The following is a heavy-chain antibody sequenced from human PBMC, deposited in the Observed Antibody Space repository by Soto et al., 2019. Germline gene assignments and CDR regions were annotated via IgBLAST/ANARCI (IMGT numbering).Heavy chain of an antibody. Sequence: SETLSLTCTVSGGSVSRYYWSWIRQPPGKGLEWIGYIYYSGSTNYNPSLKSRVIISVDTSKNQFSLKLSSVTAADTAVYYCARGSYDILAGYFGFAPWGQGTLVTVSS. V-gene: IGHV4-59*02. CDR1: GGSVSRYY. J-gene: IGHJ5*02. CDR3: ARGSYDILAGYFGFAP. CDR2: IYYSGST. D-gene: IGHD3-9*01.